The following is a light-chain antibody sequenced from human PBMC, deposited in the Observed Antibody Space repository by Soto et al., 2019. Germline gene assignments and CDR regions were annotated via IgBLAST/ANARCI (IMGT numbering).Light chain of an antibody. V-gene: IGLV2-23*02. J-gene: IGLJ1*01. Sequence: QSALTQPASVSGSPGQSITIACTGTSSNVGSYKLVSWYQQHPGKAPKLMIFEVNKRPSGVSNRFSGSKSGNTASLTISVLKVEDEADYYCCSAGGSPTYVLGTGTKVTV. CDR3: CSAGGSPTYV. CDR2: EVN. CDR1: SSNVGSYKL.